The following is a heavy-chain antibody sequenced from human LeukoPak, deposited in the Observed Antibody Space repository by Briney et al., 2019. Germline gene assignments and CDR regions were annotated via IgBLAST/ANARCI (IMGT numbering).Heavy chain of an antibody. D-gene: IGHD6-13*01. CDR1: GGSFSGYY. J-gene: IGHJ3*02. V-gene: IGHV4-34*01. Sequence: PSETLSLTCAVYGGSFSGYYWSWIRQPPGKGLEWIGEINHSGSTNYNPSLKSRVTISVDTSKNQFSLKLSSVTAADTAVYYCARFLPSSAFDIWGQGTMVTVSS. CDR2: INHSGST. CDR3: ARFLPSSAFDI.